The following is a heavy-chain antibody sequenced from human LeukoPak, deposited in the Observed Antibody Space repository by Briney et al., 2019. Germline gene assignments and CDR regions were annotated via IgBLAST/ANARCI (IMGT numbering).Heavy chain of an antibody. CDR1: GFTVSSNY. Sequence: PGGSLRLSCAASGFTVSSNYMSWVRQAPGKGLEWVSVIYSGGRTYYADSVKGRFTISRDNSKNTLYLQMNSLRAEDTAVYYCARAPYGSGSYYGMDVWGKGTTVTVSS. J-gene: IGHJ6*04. D-gene: IGHD3-10*01. CDR2: IYSGGRT. V-gene: IGHV3-53*01. CDR3: ARAPYGSGSYYGMDV.